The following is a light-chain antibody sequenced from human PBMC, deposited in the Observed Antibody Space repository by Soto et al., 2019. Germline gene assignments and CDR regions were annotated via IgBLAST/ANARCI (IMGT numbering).Light chain of an antibody. CDR1: ISDVGGYNY. CDR2: DVS. CDR3: SSYTSSIRV. Sequence: QSVLTQPASVSGSPGQSITISCTGTISDVGGYNYVSWYQQHPGKAPKRMIYDVSNRPSGVSNRFSGSKSGNTASLTISGLQAEDEADYYCSSYTSSIRVFGGGTKVTVL. J-gene: IGLJ3*02. V-gene: IGLV2-14*01.